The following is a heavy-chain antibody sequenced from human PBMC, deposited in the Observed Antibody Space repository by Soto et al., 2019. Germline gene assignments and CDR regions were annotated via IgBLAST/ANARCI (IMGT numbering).Heavy chain of an antibody. D-gene: IGHD6-6*01. J-gene: IGHJ6*03. CDR1: GYTFSSYG. V-gene: IGHV1-18*01. CDR2: ISVHNGYT. Sequence: ASVKVSCKASGYTFSSYGISWVRQAPGQGLEWVGWISVHNGYTKYATELQGRVTMTTDTSTSTAYMELRSLRSDDSAVYYCARGAAARPYYSYYMDVWGKGPTVTVSS. CDR3: ARGAAARPYYSYYMDV.